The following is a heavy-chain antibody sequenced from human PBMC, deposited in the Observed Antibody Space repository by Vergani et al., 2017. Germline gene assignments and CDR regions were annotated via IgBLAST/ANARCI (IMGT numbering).Heavy chain of an antibody. D-gene: IGHD5-18*01. V-gene: IGHV2-5*02. J-gene: IGHJ3*02. CDR3: AHCDVATAMVTVEAFHI. CDR1: GFSLSTSGVG. Sequence: QITLKESGPTLVKPTQTLTLTCTFSGFSLSTSGVGVGWIRQPPGKALEWLALIYWDDDKRDSPSLKSRLSITKDTSKNQVVLTMTNMDPVDTATDYCAHCDVATAMVTVEAFHIWGQGTMVTVSS. CDR2: IYWDDDK.